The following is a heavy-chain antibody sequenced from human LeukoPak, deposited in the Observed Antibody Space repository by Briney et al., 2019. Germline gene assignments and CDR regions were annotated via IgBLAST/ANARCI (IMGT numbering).Heavy chain of an antibody. CDR2: THYSGST. J-gene: IGHJ6*03. CDR1: GGSIGSYY. Sequence: NPSETLSLTCTVSGGSIGSYYWSWIRQPPGKGLEYIGYTHYSGSTNYNPSLKSRVTISLDTSGNQFSLKLSSVTAADTAVYYCARGSSGWPYYYYYYMDVWGKGTTVTVSS. CDR3: ARGSSGWPYYYYYYMDV. D-gene: IGHD6-19*01. V-gene: IGHV4-59*12.